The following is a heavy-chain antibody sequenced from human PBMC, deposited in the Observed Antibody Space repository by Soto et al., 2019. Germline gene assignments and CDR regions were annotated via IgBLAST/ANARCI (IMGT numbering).Heavy chain of an antibody. J-gene: IGHJ5*02. Sequence: ASVKVSCKASGYIFTSYGISWVRQAPGQGLEWMGWISGYNANTNYAQKVQGRVTMTTETSTNTAYMDLRNLTPDDTAVYYCARGPRYCSTTTCFAGVTWFDPWG. CDR3: ARGPRYCSTTTCFAGVTWFDP. CDR2: ISGYNANT. CDR1: GYIFTSYG. D-gene: IGHD2-2*01. V-gene: IGHV1-18*04.